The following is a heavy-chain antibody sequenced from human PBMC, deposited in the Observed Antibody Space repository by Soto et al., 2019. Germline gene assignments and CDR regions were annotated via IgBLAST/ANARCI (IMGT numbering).Heavy chain of an antibody. CDR3: SYYYDSSGYLSDY. V-gene: IGHV3-23*01. CDR2: ISGSGGST. D-gene: IGHD3-22*01. J-gene: IGHJ4*02. CDR1: GLTFSSYA. Sequence: GGSLRLSCAASGLTFSSYAMSWVRQAPGKGLEWVSAISGSGGSTYYADSVKGRFTISRDNSKNTLYLQMNSLRAEDTAVYYCSYYYDSSGYLSDYWGKGTLVTVSS.